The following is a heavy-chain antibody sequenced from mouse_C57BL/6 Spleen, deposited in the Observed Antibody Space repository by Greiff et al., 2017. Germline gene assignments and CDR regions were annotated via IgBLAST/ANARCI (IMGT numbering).Heavy chain of an antibody. V-gene: IGHV5-17*01. CDR2: ISSGSSTI. CDR1: AFTFSDSG. J-gene: IGHJ1*03. CDR3: ARTHYGNCVEWYFDV. D-gene: IGHD2-1*01. Sequence: EVKLMESGGGLLNPGGSLKLSCAASAFTFSDSGMHWFRQAPEKGLEWVAYISSGSSTIYYADPVKGRFTISRDNAKNTLFLQMTSLRSEDTAMYYCARTHYGNCVEWYFDVWGTGTTVTVSS.